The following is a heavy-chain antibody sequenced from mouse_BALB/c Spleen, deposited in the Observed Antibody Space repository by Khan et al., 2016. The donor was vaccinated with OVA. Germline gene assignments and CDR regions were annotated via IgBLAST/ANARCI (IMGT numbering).Heavy chain of an antibody. J-gene: IGHJ4*01. CDR3: ARPTYFSYTLDY. CDR2: INTYTGEP. D-gene: IGHD2-10*01. CDR1: GYTFTNYG. Sequence: QIQLVQSGPELKKPGETVKISCKASGYTFTNYGMNWVLQSPGKALKWMGWINTYTGEPTYADDFKGRFAFSLETSASTAFLQINNLKNEDTATYFCARPTYFSYTLDYWGQGTSVTVSS. V-gene: IGHV9-3-1*01.